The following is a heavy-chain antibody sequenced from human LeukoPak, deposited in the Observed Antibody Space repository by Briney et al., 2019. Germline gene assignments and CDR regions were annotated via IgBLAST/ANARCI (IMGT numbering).Heavy chain of an antibody. Sequence: PGGSLRLSCAASGFTFRSYEMNWVRQAPGKGLVWVSYISSSGSTIYYAHSVKGRFTISRDNAKNSLYLQMNSLRAEDTAVYYCARVGWGKYQLPNYFDYWGQGTLVTVSS. CDR3: ARVGWGKYQLPNYFDY. CDR2: ISSSGSTI. CDR1: GFTFRSYE. V-gene: IGHV3-48*03. D-gene: IGHD2-2*01. J-gene: IGHJ4*02.